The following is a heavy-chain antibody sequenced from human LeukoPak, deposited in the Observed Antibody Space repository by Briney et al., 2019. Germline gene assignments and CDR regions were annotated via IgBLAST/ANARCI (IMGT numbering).Heavy chain of an antibody. CDR2: SDPEDGET. CDR3: ATIVKSVDYYDKSGYAY. V-gene: IGHV1-24*01. D-gene: IGHD3-22*01. CDR1: GYSLTELS. Sequence: ASVKVSCKVSGYSLTELSIHWVRQAPGKGLEWMGGSDPEDGETIYAQKFQGRVTMTEDTSTDTAYMELSSLRSEDTAVYYCATIVKSVDYYDKSGYAYWGQGTLVTVSS. J-gene: IGHJ4*02.